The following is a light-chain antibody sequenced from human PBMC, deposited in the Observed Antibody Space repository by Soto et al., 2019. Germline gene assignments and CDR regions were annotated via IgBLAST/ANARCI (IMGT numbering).Light chain of an antibody. J-gene: IGKJ5*01. CDR3: QQLNSYPFT. CDR2: AAS. Sequence: IQLTQFPSSLSASVGDRFTLTCRASQGISSYLAWYQQKPGKAPKLLIYAASTLQSGVPSRFSGSGSGTDFTLTISSLQPEDFATYYCQQLNSYPFTFGQGTRLEIK. V-gene: IGKV1-9*01. CDR1: QGISSY.